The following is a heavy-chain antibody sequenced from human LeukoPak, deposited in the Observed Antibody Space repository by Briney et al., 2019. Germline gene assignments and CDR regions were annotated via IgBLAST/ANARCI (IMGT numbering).Heavy chain of an antibody. V-gene: IGHV4-59*01. D-gene: IGHD2-2*01. Sequence: PGGSLRLSCAASGFTFSDYYMSWIRQPPGKGLEWIGYIYYSGSTNYNPSLKSRVTISVDTSKNQFSLKLSSVTAADTAVYYCARVPAAPRLYMDVWGQGTTVIVS. CDR1: GFTFSDYY. CDR2: IYYSGST. J-gene: IGHJ6*02. CDR3: ARVPAAPRLYMDV.